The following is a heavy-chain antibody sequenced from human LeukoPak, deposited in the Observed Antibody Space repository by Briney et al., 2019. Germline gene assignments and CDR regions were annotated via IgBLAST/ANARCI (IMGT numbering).Heavy chain of an antibody. CDR3: ARGGYYGGNPFDY. CDR1: GGSISSSSYY. V-gene: IGHV4-39*07. D-gene: IGHD4-23*01. J-gene: IGHJ4*02. CDR2: IYYSGST. Sequence: PSETLSLTCTVSGGSISSSSYYWGWIRQPPGKGLEWIGSIYYSGSTYYNPSLKSRVTISVDTSKNQFSLKLSSVTAADTAVYYCARGGYYGGNPFDYWGQGTLVTVSS.